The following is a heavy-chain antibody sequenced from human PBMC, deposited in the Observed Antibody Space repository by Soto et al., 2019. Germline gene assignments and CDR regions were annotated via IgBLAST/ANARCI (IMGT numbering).Heavy chain of an antibody. D-gene: IGHD5-12*01. CDR3: ARSSGYDAYLAIYYYYYGMDV. CDR2: IIPIFGTA. V-gene: IGHV1-69*01. CDR1: GGTFSSYA. J-gene: IGHJ6*02. Sequence: QVQLVQSGAEVKKPGSSVKVSCKASGGTFSSYAISWVRQAPGQGLAWMGGIIPIFGTANYEQKLQGRVTITADESTSTAYMELSSLRSEDTAVYYCARSSGYDAYLAIYYYYYGMDVWGQGTTVTVSS.